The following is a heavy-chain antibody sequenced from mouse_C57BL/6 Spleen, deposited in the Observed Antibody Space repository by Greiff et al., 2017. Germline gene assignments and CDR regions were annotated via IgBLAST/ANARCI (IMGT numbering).Heavy chain of an antibody. D-gene: IGHD3-3*01. CDR3: ARLGRDVDY. CDR2: IDPSDSET. Sequence: QVQLKQPGAELVRPGSSVKLSCKASGYTFTSYWMHWVKQRPIQGLEWIGNIDPSDSETNYNQKFKDKATLTVDKSSSTAYMQLSSLTSEDSAVYYCARLGRDVDYWGQGTTLTVSS. V-gene: IGHV1-52*01. CDR1: GYTFTSYW. J-gene: IGHJ2*01.